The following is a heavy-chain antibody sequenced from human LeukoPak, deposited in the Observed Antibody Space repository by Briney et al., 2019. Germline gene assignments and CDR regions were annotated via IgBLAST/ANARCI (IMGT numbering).Heavy chain of an antibody. Sequence: SVKVSCKASGGTFSSYAISWVRQATGQGLEWMGGIIPIFGTPNYAQKFQGRVTITAVESMSTAYMELSSLRSEDTAVYYCARGWLAETTVVTPYNYWGQGTLVTVSS. CDR1: GGTFSSYA. J-gene: IGHJ4*02. CDR3: ARGWLAETTVVTPYNY. CDR2: IIPIFGTP. D-gene: IGHD4-23*01. V-gene: IGHV1-69*13.